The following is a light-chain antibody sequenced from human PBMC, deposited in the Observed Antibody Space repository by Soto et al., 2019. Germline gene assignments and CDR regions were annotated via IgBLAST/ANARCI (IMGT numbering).Light chain of an antibody. CDR3: CSYTVSGTYV. V-gene: IGLV2-14*01. J-gene: IGLJ1*01. CDR2: AVS. CDR1: SSDVGGYNY. Sequence: QSVLTQPASVSGSPGQSITISCTGTSSDVGGYNYVSWYQQHPGKAPKLVIYAVSNRPSGVSNRFSGSKSGNTATLTISGLQAEDEAHYYCCSYTVSGTYVFGTGTKVTVL.